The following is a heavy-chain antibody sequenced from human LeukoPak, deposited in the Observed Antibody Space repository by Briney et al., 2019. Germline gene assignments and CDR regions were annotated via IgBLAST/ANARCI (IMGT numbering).Heavy chain of an antibody. CDR1: GGSFSGYY. V-gene: IGHV3-23*01. Sequence: PSETLSLTCAVYGGSFSGYYWSWIRQPPGKGLEWVSAMSSSDDGRYYAASVRGRFTISRDTSRSTLYLQMNSLRAEDTAVYYCARDMYSERLIDYWGQGTLVTVSS. CDR2: MSSSDDGR. J-gene: IGHJ4*02. D-gene: IGHD3-3*01. CDR3: ARDMYSERLIDY.